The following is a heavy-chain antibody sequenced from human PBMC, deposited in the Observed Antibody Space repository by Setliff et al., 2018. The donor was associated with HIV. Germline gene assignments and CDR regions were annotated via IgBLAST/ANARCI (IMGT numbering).Heavy chain of an antibody. Sequence: GGSLRLSCAASGFSFSNSWMTWVRQAPGKGLEWVATIKEDGSEKNYVDSVKGRFTISRDNAKNSLYLQMDSLRVEDTTVYYCAAVPWGHSSLIIDHWGQGTPVTVCS. CDR1: GFSFSNSW. V-gene: IGHV3-7*01. CDR3: AAVPWGHSSLIIDH. D-gene: IGHD3-16*01. J-gene: IGHJ4*02. CDR2: IKEDGSEK.